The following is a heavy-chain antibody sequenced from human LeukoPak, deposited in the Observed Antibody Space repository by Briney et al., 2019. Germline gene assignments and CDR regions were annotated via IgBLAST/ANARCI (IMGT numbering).Heavy chain of an antibody. J-gene: IGHJ3*02. V-gene: IGHV4-59*01. CDR1: AGSIRSDY. D-gene: IGHD3-22*01. CDR2: TYYSGST. CDR3: ARRRDYYDSRGYYAFDI. Sequence: SQTLPPTSNIPAGSIRSDYRTTIRQPPGKKHERIGNTYYSGSTNYNPSLTSRVTISVDTSKNQFSLKLNSVTAADTAVYYCARRRDYYDSRGYYAFDIWGHGTMVTVSS.